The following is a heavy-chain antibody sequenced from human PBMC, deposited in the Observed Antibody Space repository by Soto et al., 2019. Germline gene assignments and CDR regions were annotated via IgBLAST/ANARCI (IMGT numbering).Heavy chain of an antibody. V-gene: IGHV3-33*01. CDR2: IWYDGSNK. Sequence: GGSLRLSCAASGFTFSSYGMHWVRQAPGKGLEWVAVIWYDGSNKYYADSVKGRFTISRDNSKNTLYLQMNSLRAEDTAVYYCARAVHSFKSRAPLYTLLYYFEYWGQGTLVTVSS. CDR3: ARAVHSFKSRAPLYTLLYYFEY. CDR1: GFTFSSYG. D-gene: IGHD2-2*02. J-gene: IGHJ4*02.